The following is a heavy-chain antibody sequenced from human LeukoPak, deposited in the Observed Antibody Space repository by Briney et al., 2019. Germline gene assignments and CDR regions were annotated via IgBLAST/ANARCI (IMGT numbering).Heavy chain of an antibody. CDR2: IRYDGTNK. D-gene: IGHD6-13*01. CDR3: ASRYHLAAPGAFDI. Sequence: PGGSLRLSCAASGFIFSSYGMHWVRQAPGKGLEWVAFIRYDGTNKYYADSVKGRFTISRDNSKNTLYLQMNSLRAEDTAVYYCASRYHLAAPGAFDIWGQGTMVTVSS. CDR1: GFIFSSYG. J-gene: IGHJ3*02. V-gene: IGHV3-30*02.